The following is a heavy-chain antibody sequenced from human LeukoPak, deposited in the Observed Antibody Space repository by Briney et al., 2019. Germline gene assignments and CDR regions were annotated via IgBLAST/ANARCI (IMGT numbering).Heavy chain of an antibody. CDR2: IKHDGSEK. CDR3: ARLPDDRFDY. V-gene: IGHV3-7*05. J-gene: IGHJ4*02. Sequence: GGSLRLSCAPSGFTFSSYWMSWVRQAPGKGLEWVANIKHDGSEKYYVDSVKGRFTISRDNAKNSLYLQVNSLRAEDTAVYYCARLPDDRFDYWGQGTLVTVSS. CDR1: GFTFSSYW. D-gene: IGHD1-14*01.